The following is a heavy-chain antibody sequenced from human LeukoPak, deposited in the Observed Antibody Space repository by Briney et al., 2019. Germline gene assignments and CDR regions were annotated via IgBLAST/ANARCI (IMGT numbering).Heavy chain of an antibody. J-gene: IGHJ4*02. Sequence: SETLSLTCAVYGGSFSGYYWSWIRQPPGKGLEWIGEINHSGSTNYNPSLKSRVTISVDTSKNQFSLKLSSVTAADTAVYYCARQRPPYYYGSGSYYKSYFDYWGQGTLVTVSS. V-gene: IGHV4-34*01. CDR2: INHSGST. CDR3: ARQRPPYYYGSGSYYKSYFDY. D-gene: IGHD3-10*01. CDR1: GGSFSGYY.